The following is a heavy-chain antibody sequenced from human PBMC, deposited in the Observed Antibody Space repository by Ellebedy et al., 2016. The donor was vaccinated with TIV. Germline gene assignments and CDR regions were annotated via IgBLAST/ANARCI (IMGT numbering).Heavy chain of an antibody. J-gene: IGHJ6*02. CDR2: IDWDDDK. Sequence: SGPTLVKPTQTLTLTCTFSGFSLSTSGMRVSWIRQPPGKALEWLARIDWDDDKFYITSLRTRLTISKDTSKNQVVLTMTNMDPVDTATYNCARLGIAAAYYGMDVWGRGTTVTVSS. V-gene: IGHV2-70*04. CDR3: ARLGIAAAYYGMDV. CDR1: GFSLSTSGMR. D-gene: IGHD6-13*01.